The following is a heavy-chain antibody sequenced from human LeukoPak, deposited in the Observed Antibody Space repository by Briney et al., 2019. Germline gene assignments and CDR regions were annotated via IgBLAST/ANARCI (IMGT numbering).Heavy chain of an antibody. D-gene: IGHD1-26*01. Sequence: GASVKVSCKASGYTFTGYYMHWVRQAPGQGLEWMGWIKPNSGGTNYAQKFQGRVTMTRDTSISTAYMELSRLRSDDTAVYYCARARWDRARYFDYWGQGTLVTVSS. CDR3: ARARWDRARYFDY. CDR2: IKPNSGGT. CDR1: GYTFTGYY. J-gene: IGHJ4*02. V-gene: IGHV1-2*02.